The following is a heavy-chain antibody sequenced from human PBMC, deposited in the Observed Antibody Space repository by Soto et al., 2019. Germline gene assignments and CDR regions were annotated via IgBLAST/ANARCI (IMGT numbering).Heavy chain of an antibody. CDR2: INPNSGDT. V-gene: IGHV1-2*04. D-gene: IGHD6-19*01. CDR1: GYIFTGYY. J-gene: IGHJ4*02. Sequence: QVQLLQSGAELKKPGASVKVSCKASGYIFTGYYMHWVRQAPGQGLEWMGWINPNSGDTNYTQKFQGWVTMTRDTASGAAYMELSRLRSDDTAVYYCATSRISIAVAGETEYYFDYWGQGTLVTVSS. CDR3: ATSRISIAVAGETEYYFDY.